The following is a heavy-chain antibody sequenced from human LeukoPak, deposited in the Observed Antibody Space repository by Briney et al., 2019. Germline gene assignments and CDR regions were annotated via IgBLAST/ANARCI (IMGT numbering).Heavy chain of an antibody. Sequence: GGSLILSCAASGFTFSNYRMNWVRQAPGKGLEWVAHINRDGSDAFYVGSVKGRFTVSRDNAKNSLYLQMNGLRADDTAVYYCAADLLWFAALKTETQIDYRGRGTLVTVSS. D-gene: IGHD3-10*01. V-gene: IGHV3-7*01. CDR2: INRDGSDA. CDR1: GFTFSNYR. CDR3: AADLLWFAALKTETQIDY. J-gene: IGHJ4*02.